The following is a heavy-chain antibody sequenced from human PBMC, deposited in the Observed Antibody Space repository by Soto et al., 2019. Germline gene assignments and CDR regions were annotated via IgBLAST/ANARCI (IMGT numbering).Heavy chain of an antibody. CDR2: LNTYNGNT. CDR1: GYTFTNYG. V-gene: IGHV1-18*01. Sequence: QIQLVQSEGEVKKPGASVKVSCKTSGYTFTNYGVTWVRQAPGQGLEWMGWLNTYNGNTKYAQRFQGRVTMTPDTSASTAYVELSSLRSDDTAVYCCATAQTPTESDFWGQGTLVTVSS. D-gene: IGHD4-4*01. CDR3: ATAQTPTESDF. J-gene: IGHJ4*02.